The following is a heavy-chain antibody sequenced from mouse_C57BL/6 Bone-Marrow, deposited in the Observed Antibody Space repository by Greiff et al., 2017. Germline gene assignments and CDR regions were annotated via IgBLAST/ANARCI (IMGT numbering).Heavy chain of an antibody. D-gene: IGHD3-3*01. CDR3: ARGTRFAY. CDR2: ISSGSSTI. V-gene: IGHV5-17*01. Sequence: EVQRVESGGGLVKPGGSLKLSCAASGFTFSDYGMHWVRQAPEKGLAWVAYISSGSSTIYYADTVKGRCTISRDHAKNTRFLQMTSLRSEDTAMYYCARGTRFAYWGQGTLVTVSA. CDR1: GFTFSDYG. J-gene: IGHJ3*01.